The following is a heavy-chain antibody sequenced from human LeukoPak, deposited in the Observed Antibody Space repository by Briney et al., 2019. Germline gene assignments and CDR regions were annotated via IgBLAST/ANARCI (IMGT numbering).Heavy chain of an antibody. CDR3: AKIRSAVRVNWFDP. CDR1: GFTFSSYA. D-gene: IGHD3-10*01. J-gene: IGHJ5*02. Sequence: GGSLRLSCAASGFTFSSYAMSWVRQAPGKGLEWVSAISGSGGSTYYADSVKGRFAISRDNSKNTLYLQMNSLRAEDTAVYYCAKIRSAVRVNWFDPWGQGTLVTVSS. V-gene: IGHV3-23*01. CDR2: ISGSGGST.